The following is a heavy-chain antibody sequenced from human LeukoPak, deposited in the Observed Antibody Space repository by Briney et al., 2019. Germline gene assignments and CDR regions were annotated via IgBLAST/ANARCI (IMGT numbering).Heavy chain of an antibody. CDR3: SRGDDFSGDS. D-gene: IGHD2-21*02. V-gene: IGHV3-7*04. Sequence: GGSLRLSCAASGFTFRTYWMSWVRQAPGKGLEWVANIHPDGIEKYHVDSVKGRFTIFRDNARNLLYLQMSSLRADDTAVYYCSRGDDFSGDSWGQGSLVTVSS. CDR2: IHPDGIEK. J-gene: IGHJ5*01. CDR1: GFTFRTYW.